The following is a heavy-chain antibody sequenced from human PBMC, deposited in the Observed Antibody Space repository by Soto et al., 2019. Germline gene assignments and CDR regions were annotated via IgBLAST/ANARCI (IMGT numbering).Heavy chain of an antibody. J-gene: IGHJ5*02. CDR1: GFTSSNHW. CDR3: LGSGTASS. Sequence: GGSLRLSCAASGFTSSNHWMNWVRQAPGKGLEWVANIKPDGSAKYYADSVRGRFTISRDNAKNSVNLQMDSLRAEDTALYYCLGSGTASSWGQGTPVTGLL. D-gene: IGHD1-1*01. V-gene: IGHV3-7*01. CDR2: IKPDGSAK.